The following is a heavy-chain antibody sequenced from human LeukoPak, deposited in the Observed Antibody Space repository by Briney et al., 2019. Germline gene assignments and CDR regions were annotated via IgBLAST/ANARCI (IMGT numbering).Heavy chain of an antibody. D-gene: IGHD6-13*01. CDR1: GGSLSSSSYY. J-gene: IGHJ3*02. CDR3: ARHLSWYNAFDI. Sequence: SETLSLTCTVSGGSLSSSSYYWGWIRQPPGKGLEWIGSIYYSGSTYYNPSLKSRVTISVDTSKNQFSLKLSSVTAADTAVYYCARHLSWYNAFDIWGQGTMVTVSS. V-gene: IGHV4-39*01. CDR2: IYYSGST.